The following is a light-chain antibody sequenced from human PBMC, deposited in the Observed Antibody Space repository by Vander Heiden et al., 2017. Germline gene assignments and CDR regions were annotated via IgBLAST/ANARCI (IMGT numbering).Light chain of an antibody. CDR2: GAS. CDR3: QQQDSSTPYT. J-gene: IGKJ2*01. Sequence: IVLTQSPGTLSLSPGERATLSCRASQSVSSRDVAGYQQKPGQAPRLLIYGASSRATGIRDRFSGTPPISSLEPDDFAVYYCQQQDSSTPYTFGHGTKLDIK. CDR1: QSVSSRD. V-gene: IGKV3-20*01.